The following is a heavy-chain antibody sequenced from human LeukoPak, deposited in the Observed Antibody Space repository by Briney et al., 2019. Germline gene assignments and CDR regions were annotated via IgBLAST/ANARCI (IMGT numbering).Heavy chain of an antibody. D-gene: IGHD4-23*01. CDR2: ASGSGGST. CDR3: AKDLGSVVTPPSLDY. Sequence: PGGSLRLSCAASGFTFSSYAMSWVRQAPGKGLEWVSSASGSGGSTYYADSVKGRFTISRDNSKNTLYLQMNSLRAEDTAAYYCAKDLGSVVTPPSLDYWGQGTLVTVSS. CDR1: GFTFSSYA. J-gene: IGHJ4*02. V-gene: IGHV3-23*01.